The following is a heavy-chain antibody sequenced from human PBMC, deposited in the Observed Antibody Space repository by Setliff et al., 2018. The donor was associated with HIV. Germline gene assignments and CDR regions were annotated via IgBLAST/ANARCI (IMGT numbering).Heavy chain of an antibody. CDR3: ARDSGVATIRKSALDY. D-gene: IGHD5-12*01. CDR1: GFTFSSYG. Sequence: GGSLRLSCAASGFTFSSYGMHWVRQAPGKGLEWVANIKQDGSEKYYVGSVKGRFTISRDNAKNSLYLQMNSLRAEDTALYYCARDSGVATIRKSALDYWGQGTLVTVSS. J-gene: IGHJ4*02. V-gene: IGHV3-7*03. CDR2: IKQDGSEK.